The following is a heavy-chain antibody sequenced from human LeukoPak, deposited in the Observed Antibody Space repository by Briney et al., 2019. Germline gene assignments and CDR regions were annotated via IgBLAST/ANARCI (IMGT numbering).Heavy chain of an antibody. D-gene: IGHD5-24*01. CDR2: IYSGGNT. J-gene: IGHJ4*02. V-gene: IGHV3-66*01. CDR1: GIPVSSHH. CDR3: ARDVQGDGYSFCDY. Sequence: GGSLRLPCAVSGIPVSSHHMNWVRQAPGKGLEWVSVIYSGGNTNFADSVKGRFTISRDNSRNTLFLQMNNLRGEDTAVYFCARDVQGDGYSFCDYWGLGIQVTVSS.